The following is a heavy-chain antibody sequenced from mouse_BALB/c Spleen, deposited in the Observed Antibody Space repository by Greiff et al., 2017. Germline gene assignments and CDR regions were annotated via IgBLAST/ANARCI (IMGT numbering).Heavy chain of an antibody. CDR3: ASNYYGYEDYAMDY. Sequence: QVQLKQSGPGLVQPSQSLSITCTVSGFSLTSYGVHWVRQSPGKGLEWLGVIWSGGSTDYNAAFISRLSISKDNSKSQVFFKMNSLQANDTAIYYCASNYYGYEDYAMDYWGQGTSVTVSS. J-gene: IGHJ4*01. CDR1: GFSLTSYG. V-gene: IGHV2-2*02. CDR2: IWSGGST. D-gene: IGHD1-2*01.